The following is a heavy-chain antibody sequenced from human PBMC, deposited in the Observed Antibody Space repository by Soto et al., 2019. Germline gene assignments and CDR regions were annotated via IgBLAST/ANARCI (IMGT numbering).Heavy chain of an antibody. V-gene: IGHV4-4*07. CDR1: GTSVSNYY. CDR2: IYTSGST. J-gene: IGHJ4*02. D-gene: IGHD5-18*01. Sequence: PSETLSLTCSVSGTSVSNYYWSWIPQPAGKGLEHIGRIYTSGSTSYNTSLKSRVTMSMDTSQTQIYLNLASVTAADTAVYYCASWGIQLSYPFDYLGQGIKVTVYS. CDR3: ASWGIQLSYPFDY.